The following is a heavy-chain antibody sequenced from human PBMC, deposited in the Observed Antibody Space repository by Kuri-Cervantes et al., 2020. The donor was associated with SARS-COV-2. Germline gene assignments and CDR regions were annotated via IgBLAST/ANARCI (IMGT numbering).Heavy chain of an antibody. CDR2: INHSGST. CDR3: AREYYYDSSGYYYTRYYYYYGMDV. CDR1: GGSFSGYY. D-gene: IGHD3-22*01. J-gene: IGHJ6*02. V-gene: IGHV4-34*01. Sequence: GPLRLSCAVYGGSFSGYYWSWIRQPPGKGLEWIGEINHSGSTNYNPSLKSRVTISVDTSKNQFSLKLSSVTAADTAVYYCAREYYYDSSGYYYTRYYYYYGMDVWGQGTTVTVSS.